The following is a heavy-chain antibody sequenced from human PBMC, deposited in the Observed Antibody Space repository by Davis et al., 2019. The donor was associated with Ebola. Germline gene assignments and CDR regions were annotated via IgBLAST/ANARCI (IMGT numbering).Heavy chain of an antibody. CDR1: GFTFSSYD. V-gene: IGHV3-13*01. Sequence: GESLKISCAASGFTFSSYDMHWVRQATGKGLEWVSAIGTAGDTYYPGSVKGRFTISRENAKNSLYLQMNSLRAGDTAVYYCARGSEGGFDPWGQGTLVTVSS. J-gene: IGHJ5*02. CDR2: IGTAGDT. CDR3: ARGSEGGFDP.